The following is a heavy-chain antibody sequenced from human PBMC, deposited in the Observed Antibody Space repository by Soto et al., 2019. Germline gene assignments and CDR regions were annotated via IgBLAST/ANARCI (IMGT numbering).Heavy chain of an antibody. CDR1: GFTFSSYA. J-gene: IGHJ3*02. V-gene: IGHV3-23*01. CDR2: ISGSGGST. D-gene: IGHD3-22*01. CDR3: ANIWGSSGSLDVFDI. Sequence: GGSLRLSCAASGFTFSSYAMSWVRQAPGKGLEWVSAISGSGGSTYYADSVKGRFTISRDNSKNTLYLQMNSLRAEDTAVYYCANIWGSSGSLDVFDIWGQGTMVTVSS.